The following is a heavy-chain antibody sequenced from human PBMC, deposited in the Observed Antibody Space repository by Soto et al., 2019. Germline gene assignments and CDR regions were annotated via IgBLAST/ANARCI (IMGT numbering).Heavy chain of an antibody. Sequence: EVELVESGGGLVKPGESLKLSCAASGFTFRTYNMIWVRQAPGKGLEWLASVSSGSSNIYYAASVKGRFTISRDNAQNSLFLQINSLSAEATAVYYCARQYPSSSRHFDHWGQGTLVTVSA. J-gene: IGHJ4*02. CDR1: GFTFRTYN. V-gene: IGHV3-21*01. D-gene: IGHD6-6*01. CDR3: ARQYPSSSRHFDH. CDR2: VSSGSSNI.